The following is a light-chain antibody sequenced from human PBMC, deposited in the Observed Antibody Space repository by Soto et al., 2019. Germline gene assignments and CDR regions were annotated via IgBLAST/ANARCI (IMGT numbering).Light chain of an antibody. CDR2: GAS. CDR3: QQYNNCPLT. CDR1: QSVYSN. V-gene: IGKV3D-15*01. J-gene: IGKJ4*01. Sequence: EIAMTQSPATLSLSPGERATLSCRASQSVYSNLAWYQQKPGQAPRLLIYGASTRATGTPARFSGSGSGTEFTVTISSLQSEDFAVYYCQQYNNCPLTFGGGTKVEIK.